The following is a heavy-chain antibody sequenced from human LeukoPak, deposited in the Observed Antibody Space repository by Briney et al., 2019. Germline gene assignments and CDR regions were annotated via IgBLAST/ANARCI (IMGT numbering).Heavy chain of an antibody. D-gene: IGHD4-17*01. Sequence: GESLKISCKGSGYSFTSYWISWVRQMPGKGLEWMGRIDPSDSYTNYSPSFQGHVTISADQSISTAYLQWSSLKASDTAMYYCARHFPVTTRHAYWGQGTLVTVSS. CDR2: IDPSDSYT. CDR3: ARHFPVTTRHAY. CDR1: GYSFTSYW. V-gene: IGHV5-10-1*01. J-gene: IGHJ4*02.